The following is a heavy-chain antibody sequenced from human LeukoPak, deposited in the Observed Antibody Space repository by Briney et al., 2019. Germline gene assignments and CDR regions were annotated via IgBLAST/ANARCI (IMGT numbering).Heavy chain of an antibody. J-gene: IGHJ3*02. D-gene: IGHD3-22*01. CDR3: AREGLGDSSGYYYEGSNAFDI. CDR2: IYSSGSP. V-gene: IGHV4-4*07. CDR1: GGFISSYF. Sequence: SETLSLTCTVSGGFISSYFWIWIRQPAGKGLEWIGRIYSSGSPNYNSSLKSRVTMPLDTSKNQFSLKLSSVTAADTAVYYCAREGLGDSSGYYYEGSNAFDIWGQGTMVTVSS.